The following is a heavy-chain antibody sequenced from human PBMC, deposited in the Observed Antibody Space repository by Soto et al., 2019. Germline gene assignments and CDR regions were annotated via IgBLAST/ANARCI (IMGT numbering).Heavy chain of an antibody. J-gene: IGHJ1*01. CDR3: AKDSPVGVPLLRDLHD. CDR1: GFTFSNYG. CDR2: ISGSGGST. V-gene: IGHV3-23*01. D-gene: IGHD2-15*01. Sequence: GGSLRLSCAASGFTFSNYGMSWVRQAPGKGLEWVSVISGSGGSTYYADSVKGRFTLSRDNSKNTVFLQMNSLRAEDTAVYYCAKDSPVGVPLLRDLHDWGQGTLVTVSS.